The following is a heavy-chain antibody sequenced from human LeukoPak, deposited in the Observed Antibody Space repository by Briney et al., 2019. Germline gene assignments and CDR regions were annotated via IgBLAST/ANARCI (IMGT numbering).Heavy chain of an antibody. CDR1: GLILSSYG. CDR3: AREKWELRHDAFDI. J-gene: IGHJ3*02. D-gene: IGHD1-26*01. CDR2: IWYDATNI. Sequence: GTSLRLSCAASGLILSSYGIHWVRQAPGKGLEWVAVIWYDATNIYYRDSVKGRFSISRDKSKNAVYLQMNSLRADDTAEYYCAREKWELRHDAFDIWGQGTMVTVSS. V-gene: IGHV3-33*01.